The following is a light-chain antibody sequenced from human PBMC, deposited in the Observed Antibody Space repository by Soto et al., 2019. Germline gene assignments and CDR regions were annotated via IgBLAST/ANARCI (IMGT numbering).Light chain of an antibody. CDR1: SGSIDSNY. Sequence: KFMLTQPHSVSESPGKTVTISCTGSSGSIDSNYVQWYQQRPGSAPTTVIYEDNQRPSGVTDRFSGSIDSSSNSASLTISGLKTEDEADYCCGSYAGSNTWVFGGGTKLTVL. CDR3: GSYAGSNTWV. CDR2: EDN. J-gene: IGLJ3*02. V-gene: IGLV6-57*02.